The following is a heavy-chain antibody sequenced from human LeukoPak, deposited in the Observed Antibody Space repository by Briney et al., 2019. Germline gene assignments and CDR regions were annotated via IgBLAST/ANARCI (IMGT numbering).Heavy chain of an antibody. D-gene: IGHD5-18*01. V-gene: IGHV3-30*03. CDR2: ISYDGSNK. Sequence: GGSLRLSCAASGFSFSSYGMHWVRQAPGKGLEWVAVISYDGSNKYYADSVKGRFTISRDNSKNTLYLQMNSLRAEDTAVYYCARDLSGVTGYTYGRGIDYWGQGTLVTVSS. CDR3: ARDLSGVTGYTYGRGIDY. J-gene: IGHJ4*02. CDR1: GFSFSSYG.